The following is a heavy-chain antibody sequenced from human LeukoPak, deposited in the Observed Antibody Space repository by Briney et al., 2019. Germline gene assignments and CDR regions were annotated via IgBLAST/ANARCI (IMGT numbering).Heavy chain of an antibody. D-gene: IGHD4-17*01. CDR1: GFTFSSYD. V-gene: IGHV3-13*01. Sequence: GGSLRLSCAASGFTFSSYDMHWVRQATGKGLEWVSAIGTAGDTYYPGSVKGRYTISRENAKNSLYLQMNSLRAGDTAVYYCARGDYGDYGYYYGMDVWGQGTTVTVSS. CDR2: IGTAGDT. J-gene: IGHJ6*02. CDR3: ARGDYGDYGYYYGMDV.